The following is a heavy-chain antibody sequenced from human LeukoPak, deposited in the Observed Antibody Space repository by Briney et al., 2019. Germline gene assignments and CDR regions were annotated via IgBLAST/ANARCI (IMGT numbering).Heavy chain of an antibody. CDR3: ARHPGSGSWVYYYGMDV. D-gene: IGHD3-10*01. CDR2: IYYSGST. V-gene: IGHV4-59*01. CDR1: GGSISSYY. Sequence: PSGTLSLTCTVSGGSISSYYWSWIRQPPGKGLEWIGYIYYSGSTNYNPSLKSRVTISVDTSKNQFSLKLSSVTAADTAVYYCARHPGSGSWVYYYGMDVWGQGTTVTVSS. J-gene: IGHJ6*02.